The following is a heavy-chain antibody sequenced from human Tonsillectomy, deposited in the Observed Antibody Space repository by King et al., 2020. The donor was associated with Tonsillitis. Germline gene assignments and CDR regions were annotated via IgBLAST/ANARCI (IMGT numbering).Heavy chain of an antibody. V-gene: IGHV3-33*01. CDR2: IWYDGNNK. CDR3: ARDRQGFSSSGFDY. Sequence: VQLVESGGGVVQPGKSLRLSCAASGFTFNNYGMHWVRQAPGKGLEWVAVIWYDGNNKYYADSVKGRFTISRVNSKNTLYLQMDSLRADDTAVYYCARDRQGFSSSGFDYWGQGTLVTVSS. CDR1: GFTFNNYG. J-gene: IGHJ4*02. D-gene: IGHD6-6*01.